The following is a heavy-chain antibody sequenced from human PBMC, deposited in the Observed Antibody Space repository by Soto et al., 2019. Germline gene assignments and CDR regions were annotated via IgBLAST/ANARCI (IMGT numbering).Heavy chain of an antibody. D-gene: IGHD2-15*01. Sequence: SETLSLTCIVSGGAINNYYWSWVRQSPGKGLEWIGWIYYSGATLYNPSFKSRITMSVDTSNNQFSLKLNSVTASDTAVYYCARYCNADTCYSKSLDYWGRGTLVTVSS. CDR2: IYYSGAT. V-gene: IGHV4-59*01. CDR3: ARYCNADTCYSKSLDY. CDR1: GGAINNYY. J-gene: IGHJ4*02.